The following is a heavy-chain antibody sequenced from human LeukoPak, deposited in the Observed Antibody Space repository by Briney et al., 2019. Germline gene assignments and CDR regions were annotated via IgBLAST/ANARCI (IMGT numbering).Heavy chain of an antibody. Sequence: GGSLRLSCAASGFTFSTYWMTWVRQAPGKGLEWVANIKKDGSEKYYVDSVKGRFTTSRDNAKNSLYLQMNSLRAEDTAVYYCARMRDGYMGRYYFDYWGQGTLVTVSS. V-gene: IGHV3-7*04. CDR2: IKKDGSEK. D-gene: IGHD5-24*01. CDR1: GFTFSTYW. CDR3: ARMRDGYMGRYYFDY. J-gene: IGHJ4*02.